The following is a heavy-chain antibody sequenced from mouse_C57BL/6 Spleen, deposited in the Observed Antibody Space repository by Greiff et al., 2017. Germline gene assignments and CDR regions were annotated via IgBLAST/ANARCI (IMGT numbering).Heavy chain of an antibody. CDR1: GYSFTGYY. V-gene: IGHV1-42*01. D-gene: IGHD1-1*02. J-gene: IGHJ2*01. CDR3: AREGGNRYFDY. Sequence: EVQLQQSGPELVKPGASVKISCKASGYSFTGYYMNWVKQSPEKSLEWIGEINPSTGGTTYNQKFKAKATLTVDKSSSTAYMQLKSLTSEDSAVYYCAREGGNRYFDYWGQGTTLTVSS. CDR2: INPSTGGT.